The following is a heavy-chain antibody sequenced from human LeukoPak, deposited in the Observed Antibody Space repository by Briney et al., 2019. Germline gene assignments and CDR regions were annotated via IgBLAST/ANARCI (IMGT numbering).Heavy chain of an antibody. Sequence: TLSLTCTVSGGSISSGGYYWSWIRQPPGKGLEWIGYIYHSGSTYYNPSLKSRVTISVDRSKNQFSLKLSSVTAADTAVYYCARDMVRGPNAFIDYWGQGTLVTVSS. V-gene: IGHV4-30-2*01. J-gene: IGHJ4*02. CDR2: IYHSGST. CDR1: GGSISSGGYY. D-gene: IGHD3-10*01. CDR3: ARDMVRGPNAFIDY.